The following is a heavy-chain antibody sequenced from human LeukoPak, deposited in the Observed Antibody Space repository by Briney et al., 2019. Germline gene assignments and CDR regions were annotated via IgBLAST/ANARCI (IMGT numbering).Heavy chain of an antibody. CDR2: VYYSGST. Sequence: SETLSLTCAVYGGSFSGYYWSWIRQPPGKGLEWIGYVYYSGSTSYNPSLKSRVTISVDTSKNQFSLKLSSVTAADTAVYYCARAPPYYYDSSGPQDNWFDPWGQGTLVTVSS. D-gene: IGHD3-22*01. CDR1: GGSFSGYY. J-gene: IGHJ5*02. CDR3: ARAPPYYYDSSGPQDNWFDP. V-gene: IGHV4-59*12.